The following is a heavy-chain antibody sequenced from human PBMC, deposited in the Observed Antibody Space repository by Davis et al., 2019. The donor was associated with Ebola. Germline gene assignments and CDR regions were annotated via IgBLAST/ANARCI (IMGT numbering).Heavy chain of an antibody. J-gene: IGHJ5*02. CDR2: VFYSGST. V-gene: IGHV4-39*01. D-gene: IGHD6-19*01. CDR3: ARPAVAGKTSWFDP. Sequence: SETLSLTCTVSGGSISSSSYYWAWIRQPPGKGLQWIATVFYSGSTYYNPSLKSRVTISVDTSKNQFSLRLSAVTAADTAVYYCARPAVAGKTSWFDPWGQGTLVSVSS. CDR1: GGSISSSSYY.